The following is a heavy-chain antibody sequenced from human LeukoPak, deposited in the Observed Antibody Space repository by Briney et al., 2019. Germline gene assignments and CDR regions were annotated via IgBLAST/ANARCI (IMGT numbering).Heavy chain of an antibody. Sequence: SETLSLTCTVSGGSISSYYWSWIRQPPGKGLEWIGYIYYSGSTNYNPSLKSRVTISVDTSKNQFSLKLSSVTAADTAVYYCTREFRPPYYYDLWGQGTMVTVSS. V-gene: IGHV4-59*01. CDR1: GGSISSYY. CDR2: IYYSGST. J-gene: IGHJ3*01. D-gene: IGHD3-22*01. CDR3: TREFRPPYYYDL.